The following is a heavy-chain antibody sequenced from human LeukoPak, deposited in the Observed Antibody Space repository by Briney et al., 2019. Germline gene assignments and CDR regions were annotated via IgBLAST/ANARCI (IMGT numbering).Heavy chain of an antibody. CDR2: INHSGST. V-gene: IGHV4-34*01. Sequence: SETLSLTCAVYGGSFSGYYWSWIRQPPGKGLEWIGEINHSGSTNYNPSLKSRVTISVDTSKNQFSLKLSSVTAADTAVYYCARGYCSGGSCYSYYYYYYMDVWGKGTTVTVSS. CDR1: GGSFSGYY. D-gene: IGHD2-15*01. CDR3: ARGYCSGGSCYSYYYYYYMDV. J-gene: IGHJ6*03.